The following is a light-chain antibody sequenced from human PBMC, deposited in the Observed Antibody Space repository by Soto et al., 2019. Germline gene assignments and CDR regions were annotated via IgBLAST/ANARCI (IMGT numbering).Light chain of an antibody. CDR2: DAS. J-gene: IGKJ1*01. V-gene: IGKV3-15*01. CDR1: QSVNSN. Sequence: EIVMTQSPATLSVSPGEGATLSCRASQSVNSNLAWYQQRPGQAPRLLIYDASTRATGIPTRFSGSGSGTEFTLSIGSLQSEDFAVYYCREYNNWPPRSFGQGTKVDIK. CDR3: REYNNWPPRS.